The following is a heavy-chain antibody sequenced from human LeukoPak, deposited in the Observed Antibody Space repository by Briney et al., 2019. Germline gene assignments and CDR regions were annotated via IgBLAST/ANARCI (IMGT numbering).Heavy chain of an antibody. Sequence: GGSLRLSCAASGFTFSSPAMSWVRQAPGKGLEWVGRIKSKTDGGTTDYAAPVKGRFTISRDDSKNTLYLQMNSLKTEDTAVYYCTTFDSSGYYRWYAFDIWGQGTMVTVSS. CDR1: GFTFSSPA. CDR3: TTFDSSGYYRWYAFDI. CDR2: IKSKTDGGTT. J-gene: IGHJ3*02. V-gene: IGHV3-15*01. D-gene: IGHD3-22*01.